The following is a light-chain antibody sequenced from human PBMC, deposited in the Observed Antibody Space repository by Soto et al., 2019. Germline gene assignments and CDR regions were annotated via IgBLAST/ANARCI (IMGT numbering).Light chain of an antibody. CDR1: QSVSSSS. J-gene: IGKJ2*01. CDR3: QQYVGSPPKYT. CDR2: AAS. Sequence: EIVLTQSPGTLYLSPGEIATLSCRASQSVSSSSLAWYQQKPGQAPRLLIYAASSRASGIPGRFSGSGSGTDFTLTISRLEPEDFAVYYCQQYVGSPPKYTFGQGTKLEIK. V-gene: IGKV3-20*01.